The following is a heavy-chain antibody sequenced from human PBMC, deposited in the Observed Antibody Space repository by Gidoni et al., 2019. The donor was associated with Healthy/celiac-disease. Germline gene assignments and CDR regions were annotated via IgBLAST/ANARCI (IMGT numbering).Heavy chain of an antibody. V-gene: IGHV3-53*01. D-gene: IGHD5-18*01. CDR3: ARIQLWFPYYYGMDV. CDR2: IYSGGST. CDR1: GFTVSSNY. J-gene: IGHJ6*02. Sequence: EVQLVESGGGLIQPGGSLRLSCAASGFTVSSNYMSWVRQAPGKGLEWVSVIYSGGSTYYADSVKGRFTISRDNSKNTLYLQMNSLRAEDTAVYYCARIQLWFPYYYGMDVWGQGTTVTVSS.